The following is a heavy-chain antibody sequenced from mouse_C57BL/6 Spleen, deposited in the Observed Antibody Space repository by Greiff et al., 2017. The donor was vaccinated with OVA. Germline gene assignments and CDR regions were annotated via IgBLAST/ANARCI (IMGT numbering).Heavy chain of an antibody. D-gene: IGHD2-4*01. CDR1: GYTFTDYY. V-gene: IGHV1-26*01. Sequence: VQLQQSGPELVKPGASVKISCKASGYTFTDYYMNWVKQSHGKSLEWIGDINPNNGGTSYNQKFKGKATLTVDKSSSTAYMELRSLTSEDSAVYYCARNDYGGEDYWGQGTSVTVSS. CDR3: ARNDYGGEDY. J-gene: IGHJ4*01. CDR2: INPNNGGT.